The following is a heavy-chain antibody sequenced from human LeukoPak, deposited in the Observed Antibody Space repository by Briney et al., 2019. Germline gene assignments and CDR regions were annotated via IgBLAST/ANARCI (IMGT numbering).Heavy chain of an antibody. CDR1: GGSFSGYY. D-gene: IGHD5-12*01. V-gene: IGHV4-34*01. Sequence: SETLSLTCAVYGGSFSGYYWSWIRQPPGKGLEWIGETNHSGSTNYNPSLKSRATISVDTSKNQFSLKLSSVTAADTAVYYCARVHDYRSAFDIWGQGTMVTVSS. CDR3: ARVHDYRSAFDI. CDR2: TNHSGST. J-gene: IGHJ3*02.